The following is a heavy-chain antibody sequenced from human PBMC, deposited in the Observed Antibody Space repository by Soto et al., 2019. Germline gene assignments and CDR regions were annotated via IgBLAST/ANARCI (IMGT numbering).Heavy chain of an antibody. CDR3: ARHNYDSSGTAVDV. CDR1: GGSVSSGGYY. CDR2: IYYSGST. V-gene: IGHV4-31*03. D-gene: IGHD3-22*01. Sequence: QVQLQESGPGLVKPSQTLSLTCTVSGGSVSSGGYYWSWIRQHPGKGLEWIGYIYYSGSTYYNPSLKSRVTITVDTSKNQSSLKLSSVTAADTAVYYCARHNYDSSGTAVDVWGQGTTVTVSS. J-gene: IGHJ6*02.